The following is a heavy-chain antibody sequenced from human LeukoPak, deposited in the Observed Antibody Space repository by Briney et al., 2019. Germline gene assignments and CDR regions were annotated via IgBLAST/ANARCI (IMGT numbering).Heavy chain of an antibody. CDR2: IKSDGSEK. CDR1: GFTFSRYW. J-gene: IGHJ4*02. D-gene: IGHD2-15*01. CDR3: ARLGGNYFDY. V-gene: IGHV3-7*04. Sequence: GESLRLSCVVSGFTFSRYWTSWVRQAPGKGLEWVANIKSDGSEKYYVDSVKGRFTISRDNAKNSLYLQMNSLRAEDTAVYYCARLGGNYFDYWGQGTLLTVSS.